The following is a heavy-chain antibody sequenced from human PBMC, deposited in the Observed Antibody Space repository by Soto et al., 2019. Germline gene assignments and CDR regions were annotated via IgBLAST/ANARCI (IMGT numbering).Heavy chain of an antibody. CDR1: GFTFGDYA. J-gene: IGHJ4*02. CDR2: IRSKAYGGTT. V-gene: IGHV3-49*03. D-gene: IGHD6-6*01. CDR3: TRYKPVSIAARFDY. Sequence: PGGSLRLSCTASGFTFGDYAMSWFRQAPGKGLEWVGFIRSKAYGGTTEYAASVKGRFTISRDDSKSTAYLQMNSLKTEDTAVYYCTRYKPVSIAARFDYWGQGTLVTVSS.